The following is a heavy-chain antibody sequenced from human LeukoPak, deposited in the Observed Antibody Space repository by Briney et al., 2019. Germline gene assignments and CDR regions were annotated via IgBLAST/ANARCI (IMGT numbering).Heavy chain of an antibody. CDR2: IYYSGGT. CDR1: GGSISSYY. V-gene: IGHV4-59*08. CDR3: ARRGYSYGDFDY. J-gene: IGHJ4*02. D-gene: IGHD5-18*01. Sequence: SETLSLTCTVSGGSISSYYWSWIRQPPGKGLEWIGYIYYSGGTNYNPSLKSRDTISVDTSKNQFSLKLSSVTAADTAVYYCARRGYSYGDFDYWGQGTLVTVSS.